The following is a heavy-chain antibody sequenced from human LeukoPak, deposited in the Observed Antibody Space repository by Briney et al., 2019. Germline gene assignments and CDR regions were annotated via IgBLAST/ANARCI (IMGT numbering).Heavy chain of an antibody. V-gene: IGHV4-39*01. CDR2: IYFSGRPY. D-gene: IGHD4-23*01. CDR3: AGLTDYGASSVAFDV. J-gene: IGHJ3*01. Sequence: SETLSLTCTVSGGPINNTSYYWGWIRQPPGKGLQWIGSIYFSGRPYYYNPPLKSRVTISVDTSKNQFSLKVSSVTAADSAVYYCAGLTDYGASSVAFDVWGQGTVVTVSS. CDR1: GGPINNTSYY.